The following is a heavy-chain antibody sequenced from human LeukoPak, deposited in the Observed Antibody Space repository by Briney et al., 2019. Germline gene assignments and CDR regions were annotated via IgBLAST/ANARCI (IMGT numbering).Heavy chain of an antibody. J-gene: IGHJ4*02. Sequence: GGSLRLSCAASGFTFSSYGMHWVRQAPGKGLEWVAFIRYEGSNKYYADSVKGRFTISRDNAQNSLYLQMNSLRAEDTAIYYCVRDRGTYRPIDYWGQGTLVTVSS. CDR3: VRDRGTYRPIDY. V-gene: IGHV3-30*02. D-gene: IGHD1-26*01. CDR2: IRYEGSNK. CDR1: GFTFSSYG.